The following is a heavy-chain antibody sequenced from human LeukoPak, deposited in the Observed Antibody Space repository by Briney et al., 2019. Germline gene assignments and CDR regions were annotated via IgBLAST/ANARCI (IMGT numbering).Heavy chain of an antibody. CDR3: ARINVLLWFGELHDAFDI. CDR1: GGSISSSSYY. CDR2: INYSGST. Sequence: SETLSLTCTVSGGSISSSSYYWGWIRQPPGKGLEWIGSINYSGSTYYNPSLKSRVTISVDTSKNQFSLKLSSVTAADTAVYYCARINVLLWFGELHDAFDIWGQGTMVTVSS. V-gene: IGHV4-39*07. J-gene: IGHJ3*02. D-gene: IGHD3-10*01.